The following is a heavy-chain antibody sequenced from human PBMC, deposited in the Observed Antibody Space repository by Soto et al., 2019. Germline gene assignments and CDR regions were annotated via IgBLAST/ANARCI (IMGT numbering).Heavy chain of an antibody. CDR1: GGTFSSYA. J-gene: IGHJ6*02. D-gene: IGHD2-2*01. CDR3: ARSGGLGYCSSTSCSLHEYYYYGMDV. CDR2: IIPIFGTA. Sequence: QVQLVQSGAEVQKPGSSVKVSCKASGGTFSSYAISWVRQAPGQGLEWMGGIIPIFGTANYAKKFQGRVTITAAVSTSTAYMELTSLRSEDTAVYYCARSGGLGYCSSTSCSLHEYYYYGMDVWGQGTTVTVSS. V-gene: IGHV1-69*01.